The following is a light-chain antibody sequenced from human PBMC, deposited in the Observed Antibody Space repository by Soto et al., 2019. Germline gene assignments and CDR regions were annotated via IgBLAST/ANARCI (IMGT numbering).Light chain of an antibody. CDR3: AAWDDSLSGRVL. CDR2: RND. J-gene: IGLJ2*01. CDR1: SSNIGSNY. Sequence: QSVLTQPPSASGTPGQRVTISCSGSSSNIGSNYVYWYQQAPGTAPKLLIYRNDQRPSGVPDRISGSKSGTSASLAISGLRSEDEADYYCAAWDDSLSGRVLLGGGTKLTVL. V-gene: IGLV1-47*01.